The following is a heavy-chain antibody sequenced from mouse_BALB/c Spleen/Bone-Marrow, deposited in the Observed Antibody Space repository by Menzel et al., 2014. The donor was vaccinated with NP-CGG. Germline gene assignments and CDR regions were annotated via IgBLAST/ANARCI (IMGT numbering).Heavy chain of an antibody. V-gene: IGHV6-6*02. J-gene: IGHJ2*01. CDR2: IRLKSNNYAT. D-gene: IGHD1-1*01. Sequence: EVNLVESGGGLVQPGGSMKLSCVASGFTFSNYWMNWVRQSPEKGLEWVAEIRLKSNNYATHYAESVKGRFTISRDDSKSSVYLQMNNLRPEDTGIYYCTRSLRLFDYWGQGTTLTVSS. CDR3: TRSLRLFDY. CDR1: GFTFSNYW.